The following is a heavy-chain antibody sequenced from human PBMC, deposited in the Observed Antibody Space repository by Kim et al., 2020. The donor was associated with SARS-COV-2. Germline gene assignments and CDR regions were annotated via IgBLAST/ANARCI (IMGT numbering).Heavy chain of an antibody. CDR3: ARAIEEGLRYFDWLSLYYYYYGMDV. V-gene: IGHV1-18*04. Sequence: ASVKVSCKASGYTFTSYGISWVRQAPGQGLEWMGWISAYNGNTNYAQKLQGRVTMTTDTSTSTAYMELRSLRSDDTAVYYCARAIEEGLRYFDWLSLYYYYYGMDVWGQGTTVTVSS. J-gene: IGHJ6*02. CDR2: ISAYNGNT. D-gene: IGHD3-9*01. CDR1: GYTFTSYG.